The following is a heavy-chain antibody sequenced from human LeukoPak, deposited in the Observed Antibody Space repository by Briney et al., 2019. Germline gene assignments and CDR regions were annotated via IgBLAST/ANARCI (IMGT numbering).Heavy chain of an antibody. CDR1: GFTFDDYA. V-gene: IGHV3-23*01. J-gene: IGHJ4*02. CDR2: ISGSGGRT. D-gene: IGHD3-22*01. Sequence: GGSLRLSCAASGFTFDDYAMHWVRQAPGKGLEWVSGISGSGGRTDYADSVKGRFSISRDNSKNTLYLQMNSLRAEDTAVYYCAVSMIAFDFWGQGTLVTVSS. CDR3: AVSMIAFDF.